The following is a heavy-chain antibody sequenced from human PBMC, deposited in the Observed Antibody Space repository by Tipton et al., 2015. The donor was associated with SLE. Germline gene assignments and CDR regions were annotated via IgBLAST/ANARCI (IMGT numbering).Heavy chain of an antibody. J-gene: IGHJ4*02. D-gene: IGHD7-27*01. CDR1: AFTFSNYE. CDR3: ATDLPGDRDFDY. Sequence: QLVQSGGGLVQPGGSVRLSCVVSAFTFSNYEMNWVRQAPGGGLEWVSYMSIGATSTQYADSVKGRFTISRDDAKNLLFLQMNSLRVEDTAVYYSATDLPGDRDFDYWGQGTLVTVSS. CDR2: MSIGATST. V-gene: IGHV3-48*03.